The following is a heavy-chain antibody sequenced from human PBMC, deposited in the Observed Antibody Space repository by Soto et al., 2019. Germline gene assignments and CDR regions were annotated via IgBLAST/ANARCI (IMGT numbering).Heavy chain of an antibody. CDR2: IYYSGST. CDR3: ARGAPYSSSWPVLDY. Sequence: QVQLQESGPGLVKPSQTLSLTCTVSGGSISSGGYYWSWIRQHPGKGLEWIGYIYYSGSTYYNPSPKRRVTRSVDTSKNQFSLKPSSVTAADTALYYCARGAPYSSSWPVLDYWGQGTLVTVSS. J-gene: IGHJ4*02. CDR1: GGSISSGGYY. D-gene: IGHD6-13*01. V-gene: IGHV4-31*03.